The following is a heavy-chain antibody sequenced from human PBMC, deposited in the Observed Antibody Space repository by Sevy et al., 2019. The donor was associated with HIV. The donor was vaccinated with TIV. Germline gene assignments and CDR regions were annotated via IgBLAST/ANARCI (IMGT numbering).Heavy chain of an antibody. Sequence: GESLKISFKGSAYTFTTHWIGWVRQMPGKGLEWMGIMSPGDSDTRYSPSFQGQVTMSVDKSVSTAYLQWHSLETSDTAIYYCARLDSYSIGWSPRYYFDYWGQGALVTVSS. J-gene: IGHJ4*02. CDR1: AYTFTTHW. CDR2: MSPGDSDT. D-gene: IGHD6-19*01. CDR3: ARLDSYSIGWSPRYYFDY. V-gene: IGHV5-51*01.